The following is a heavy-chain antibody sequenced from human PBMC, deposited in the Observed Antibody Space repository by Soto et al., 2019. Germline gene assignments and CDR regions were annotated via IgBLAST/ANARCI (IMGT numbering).Heavy chain of an antibody. V-gene: IGHV4-30-4*01. Sequence: PSETLSLTCTVSGGSLNSEHYHWTWIRQAPGKGLEWIGYIHYTGSVRYNPSLQSRITMSVDTSKNLFSLNPSSVTAADTAVYFCVGEDDGGDRDYYGLDVWGQGTMVTVSS. CDR1: GGSLNSEHYH. CDR3: VGEDDGGDRDYYGLDV. CDR2: IHYTGSV. J-gene: IGHJ6*02. D-gene: IGHD2-21*02.